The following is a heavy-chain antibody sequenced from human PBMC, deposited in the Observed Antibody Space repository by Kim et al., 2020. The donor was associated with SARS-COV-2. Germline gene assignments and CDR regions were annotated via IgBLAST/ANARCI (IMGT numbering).Heavy chain of an antibody. CDR1: GYTFTSYA. CDR3: ARDIVAEGYFDY. CDR2: INAGNGNT. Sequence: ASVKVSCKASGYTFTSYAMHWVRQAPGQRLEWMGWINAGNGNTKYSQKFQGRVTITRDTSASTAYMELSSLRSEDTAVYYCARDIVAEGYFDYWGQGTLVTVSS. J-gene: IGHJ4*02. V-gene: IGHV1-3*01. D-gene: IGHD5-12*01.